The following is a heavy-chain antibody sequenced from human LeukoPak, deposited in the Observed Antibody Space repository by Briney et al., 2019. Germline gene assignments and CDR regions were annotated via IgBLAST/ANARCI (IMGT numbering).Heavy chain of an antibody. CDR2: IKIKSDDETT. Sequence: TGGSLRLSCEASGLSFTNAWMSWVRQAPGKGLVWVGRIKIKSDDETTDYAAPVRGRFTVSRDDSKNTVYLQMNSLKTEDTAVYYCTTDHRTISGVVTPDYWGQGTLVTVSS. CDR3: TTDHRTISGVVTPDY. V-gene: IGHV3-15*01. J-gene: IGHJ4*02. CDR1: GLSFTNAW. D-gene: IGHD3-3*01.